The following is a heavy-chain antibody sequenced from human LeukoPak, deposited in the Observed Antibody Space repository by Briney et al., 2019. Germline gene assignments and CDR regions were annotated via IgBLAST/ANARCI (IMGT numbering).Heavy chain of an antibody. CDR1: GFIFSSYG. CDR2: IQYDGGNE. CDR3: AKGDGYSYGSLFDD. D-gene: IGHD5-18*01. V-gene: IGHV3-30*02. J-gene: IGHJ4*02. Sequence: GGSLRLSCSASGFIFSSYGMHWVRQGPGKGLEWVAFIQYDGGNEYYADSVKGRLTISRDNSKNTLYLQMNSLGAEDTAVYYCAKGDGYSYGSLFDDWGQGTLVTVSS.